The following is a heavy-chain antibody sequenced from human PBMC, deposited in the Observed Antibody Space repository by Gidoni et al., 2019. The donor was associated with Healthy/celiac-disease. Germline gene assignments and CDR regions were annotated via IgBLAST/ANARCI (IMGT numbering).Heavy chain of an antibody. CDR2: ISYDGSNK. CDR3: ANNATAAVDY. D-gene: IGHD6-13*01. V-gene: IGHV3-30*18. CDR1: GFTFSSHG. J-gene: IGHJ4*02. Sequence: QVQLVETGGGGVKPGRSLRVACAAAGFTFSSHGLHWVRQSPGKGLEWVAVISYDGSNKCYADSVKGRFTITSYNSQNTLYLQMNSLRAEDTAVYYCANNATAAVDYWGQGTLVTVSS.